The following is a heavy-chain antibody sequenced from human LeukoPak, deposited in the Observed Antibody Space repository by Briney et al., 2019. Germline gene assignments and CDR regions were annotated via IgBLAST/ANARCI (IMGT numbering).Heavy chain of an antibody. V-gene: IGHV1-2*02. CDR1: GYTFTGYY. J-gene: IGHJ6*03. CDR2: INPNTGGT. Sequence: ASVKVSCKASGYTFTGYYMHWVRQAPGQGLEWMGWINPNTGGTDYAQKFQGRVTMTRDTSISTAYMELSRLRSDDTAVYYCARAARPHYYYYYMDVWGKGTTVTVSS. CDR3: ARAARPHYYYYYMDV. D-gene: IGHD6-6*01.